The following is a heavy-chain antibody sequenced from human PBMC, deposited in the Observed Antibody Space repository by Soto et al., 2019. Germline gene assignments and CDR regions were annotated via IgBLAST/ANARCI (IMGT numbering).Heavy chain of an antibody. CDR2: IIPIFGTA. Sequence: QVQLVQSGAEVKKPGSSVKVSCKASGGTFSSYAISWVRQAPGQGLEWMGGIIPIFGTANYAQKFQGRVTITADESTSTAYRELSSLHSEDTAVYYCARGCSGGSCYPERWFDPWGQGTLVTVSS. V-gene: IGHV1-69*12. CDR3: ARGCSGGSCYPERWFDP. J-gene: IGHJ5*02. D-gene: IGHD2-15*01. CDR1: GGTFSSYA.